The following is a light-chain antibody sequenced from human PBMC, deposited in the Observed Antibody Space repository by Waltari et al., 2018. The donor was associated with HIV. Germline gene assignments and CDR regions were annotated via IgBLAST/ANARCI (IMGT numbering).Light chain of an antibody. CDR1: SSDVGGYNY. CDR2: DVS. V-gene: IGLV2-14*03. J-gene: IGLJ3*02. Sequence: QSALTQPASVSGSPGQSITFSCTGTSSDVGGYNYVSWYQQHPGKAPKLMIYDVSNRPSGVSNRFSGSKSGNTASLTISGLQAEDEADYYCSSYTSSSTLWVFGGGTKLTVL. CDR3: SSYTSSSTLWV.